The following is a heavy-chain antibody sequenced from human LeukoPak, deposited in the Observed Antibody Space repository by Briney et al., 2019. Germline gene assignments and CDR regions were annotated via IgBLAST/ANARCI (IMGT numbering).Heavy chain of an antibody. CDR3: AREETLGVKDAFDI. Sequence: SSVKVSCKASGGTFSSYAISWVRQAPGQGLEWMGRIIPIFGTANYAQKFQGRVTITTDESTSTAYMELSSLRSEDTAVYYCAREETLGVKDAFDIWGQGTMVTASS. J-gene: IGHJ3*02. CDR1: GGTFSSYA. V-gene: IGHV1-69*05. D-gene: IGHD1-26*01. CDR2: IIPIFGTA.